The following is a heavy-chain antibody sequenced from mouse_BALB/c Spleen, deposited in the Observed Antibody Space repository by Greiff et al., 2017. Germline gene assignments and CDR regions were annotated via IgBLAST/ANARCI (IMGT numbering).Heavy chain of an antibody. CDR2: IRNKANGYTT. D-gene: IGHD2-2*01. V-gene: IGHV7-3*02. J-gene: IGHJ2*01. CDR1: GFTFTDYY. CDR3: AQIYYGYGCFDD. Sequence: EVQLVESGGGLVQPGGSLRLSCATSGFTFTDYYMSWVRQPPGKALEWLGFIRNKANGYTTEYSASVKGRFTISRDNSQSILYLQMNTLRAEDSATYSCAQIYYGYGCFDDWGPGTTLTVSS.